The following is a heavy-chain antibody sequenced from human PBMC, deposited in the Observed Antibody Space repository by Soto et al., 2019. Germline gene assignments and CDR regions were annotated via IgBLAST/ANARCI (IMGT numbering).Heavy chain of an antibody. CDR3: ARDLWAYYYGSGSYSLDY. CDR2: ISSSSSYI. D-gene: IGHD3-10*01. CDR1: GFTFSSYS. J-gene: IGHJ4*02. V-gene: IGHV3-21*01. Sequence: VGSLRLSCAASGFTFSSYSMNWVRQAPGKGLEWVSSISSSSSYIYYADSVKGRFTISRDNAENSLYLQMNSLRAEDTAVYYCARDLWAYYYGSGSYSLDYWGQGTLVTVSS.